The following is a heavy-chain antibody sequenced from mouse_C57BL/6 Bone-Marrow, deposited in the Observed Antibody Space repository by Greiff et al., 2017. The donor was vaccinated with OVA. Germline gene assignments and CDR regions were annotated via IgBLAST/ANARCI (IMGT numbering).Heavy chain of an antibody. CDR2: IYPRSGNT. Sequence: QVHVKQSGAELARPGASVKLSCKASGYTFTSYGISWVKQRTGQGLEWIGEIYPRSGNTYYNEKFKGKATLTADKSSSTAYMELRSLTSEDSAVYFCARSHYYGSSPRAMDYWGQGTSVTVSS. V-gene: IGHV1-81*01. CDR3: ARSHYYGSSPRAMDY. J-gene: IGHJ4*01. CDR1: GYTFTSYG. D-gene: IGHD1-1*01.